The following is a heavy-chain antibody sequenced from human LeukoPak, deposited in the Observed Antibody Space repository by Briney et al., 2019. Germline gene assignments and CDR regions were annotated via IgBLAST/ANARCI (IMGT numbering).Heavy chain of an antibody. J-gene: IGHJ4*02. V-gene: IGHV5-51*01. D-gene: IGHD6-13*01. CDR3: ARLRIAAAGRALDY. Sequence: GESLQISSKGSGSRFTSYWIGWVRQMPGKGLEWMGIIYPGDSDTRYSPSFQGQVTISADKSISTAYLQWSSLKASDTAMYYCARLRIAAAGRALDYWGQGTLVTVSS. CDR2: IYPGDSDT. CDR1: GSRFTSYW.